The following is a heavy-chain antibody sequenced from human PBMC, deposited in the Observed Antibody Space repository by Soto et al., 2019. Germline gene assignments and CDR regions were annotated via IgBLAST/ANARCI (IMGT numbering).Heavy chain of an antibody. D-gene: IGHD6-13*01. J-gene: IGHJ4*02. V-gene: IGHV3-23*01. CDR1: GFPFCSYS. Sequence: GGALRLSCAAPGFPFCSYSMSLGPPAPGKGLEWVSAISGSGGSTYYADSVKGRFTISRDNSKNTLYLQMNSLRAEDTAVYYCAKVRKQQLAFDYWGQGTLVTVSS. CDR3: AKVRKQQLAFDY. CDR2: ISGSGGST.